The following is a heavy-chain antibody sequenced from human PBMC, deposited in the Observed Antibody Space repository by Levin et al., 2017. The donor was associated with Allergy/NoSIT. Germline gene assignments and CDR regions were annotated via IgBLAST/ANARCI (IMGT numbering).Heavy chain of an antibody. J-gene: IGHJ4*02. CDR1: GFTFSSYA. CDR3: AKDILEYYYDSSGYYAEGDY. Sequence: SCAASGFTFSSYAMSWVRQAPGKGLEWVSAISGSGGSTYYADSVKGRFTISRDNSKNTLYLQMNSLRAEDTAVYYCAKDILEYYYDSSGYYAEGDYWGQGTLVTVSS. CDR2: ISGSGGST. V-gene: IGHV3-23*01. D-gene: IGHD3-22*01.